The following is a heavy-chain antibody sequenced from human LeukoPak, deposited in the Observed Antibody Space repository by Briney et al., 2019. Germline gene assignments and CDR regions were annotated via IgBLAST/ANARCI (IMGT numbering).Heavy chain of an antibody. CDR3: AKGGVVVAAPGYYYYMDV. J-gene: IGHJ6*03. Sequence: ASVKVSCKASGYTFTSYGISWVRQAPGQGLEWMGSISADNGNTNYAQKLQGRVTMTRDTSISTAYMELSRLRSDDTAVYYCAKGGVVVAAPGYYYYMDVWGKGTTVTISS. CDR1: GYTFTSYG. CDR2: ISADNGNT. D-gene: IGHD2-15*01. V-gene: IGHV1-18*01.